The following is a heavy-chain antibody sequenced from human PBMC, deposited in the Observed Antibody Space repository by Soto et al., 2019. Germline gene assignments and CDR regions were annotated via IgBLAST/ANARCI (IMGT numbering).Heavy chain of an antibody. CDR3: ARDYVADYYMDV. CDR1: GGSISSGGYY. CDR2: IYYSGST. D-gene: IGHD3-16*01. J-gene: IGHJ6*03. V-gene: IGHV4-31*03. Sequence: QVQLQESGPGLVKPSQTLSLTCTVSGGSISSGGYYWSWIRQHPGKGLEWIGYIYYSGSTYYNPSLRSRVTISVDTSKNQFSLKLSSVTAADTAVYYCARDYVADYYMDVWGKGTTVTVSS.